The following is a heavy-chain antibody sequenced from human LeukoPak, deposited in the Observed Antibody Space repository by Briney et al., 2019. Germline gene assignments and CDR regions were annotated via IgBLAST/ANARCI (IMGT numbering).Heavy chain of an antibody. J-gene: IGHJ4*02. D-gene: IGHD1-26*01. CDR1: GFTVNNNY. V-gene: IGHV3-53*01. CDR2: SHNYGST. Sequence: GGSLRLSCAASGFTVNNNYMIWIRQAPGKGLEWVSVSHNYGSTRYADSVRGRFTISRDNSKNTLYLQMNSLRVEDTAIYYCARGRVGDHSGSYYFDYWGQGTLVTVSS. CDR3: ARGRVGDHSGSYYFDY.